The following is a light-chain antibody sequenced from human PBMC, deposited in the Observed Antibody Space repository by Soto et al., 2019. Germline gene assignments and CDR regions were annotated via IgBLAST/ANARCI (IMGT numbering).Light chain of an antibody. CDR2: DAS. J-gene: IGKJ1*01. CDR1: ESINGW. V-gene: IGKV1-5*01. CDR3: QQFKDYLWT. Sequence: DIQMTQSPSTLSVSVGDRVTITCRASESINGWLAWYQQKPGRAPRILIYDASSLESGVPSRFSGSGSGTEFTLTISSLQPDDFATYYCQQFKDYLWTFGQGTRWIS.